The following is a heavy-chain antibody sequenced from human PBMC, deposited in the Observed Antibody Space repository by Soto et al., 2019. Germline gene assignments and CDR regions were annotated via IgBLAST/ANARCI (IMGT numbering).Heavy chain of an antibody. CDR2: IYYSGST. J-gene: IGHJ5*02. D-gene: IGHD2-15*01. Sequence: SETLSLTCTVSGGSISSGGYYWSWIRQHPGKGLEWIGYIYYSGSTYYNPSLKSRVTISVDTSKNQFSLKLSSVTAADTAVYYCARDLYGDIVVKGGYNWFDPWGQGTLVTVSS. CDR3: ARDLYGDIVVKGGYNWFDP. V-gene: IGHV4-31*03. CDR1: GGSISSGGYY.